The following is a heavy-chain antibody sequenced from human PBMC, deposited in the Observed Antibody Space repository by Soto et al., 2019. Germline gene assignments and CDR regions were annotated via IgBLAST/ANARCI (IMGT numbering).Heavy chain of an antibody. CDR2: IIDSGGST. J-gene: IGHJ6*02. V-gene: IGHV3-23*01. CDR3: AKGRSYYYYYGVDV. CDR1: GFTCSGCG. Sequence: PGGSLRLSCAAAGFTCSGCGMGWVRQAPGKGLEWVSDIIDSGGSTYYADSVKGRFTISRDNSKSTLYLQMNSLRAEDTALYYCAKGRSYYYYYGVDVWGQGTTVTV.